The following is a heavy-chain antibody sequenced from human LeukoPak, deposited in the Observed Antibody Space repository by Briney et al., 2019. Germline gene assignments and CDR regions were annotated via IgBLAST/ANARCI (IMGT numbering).Heavy chain of an antibody. CDR2: INSDGSSP. Sequence: GGSLRLSCAASGFTFSTSWMHWVRQDPEKGLVWVSHINSDGSSPSYADSVRGRFTISRDNAKSTLYLQMNSLRVEDTAVYYCAKAYSSSYYNWFDPWGQGTLDTVSS. CDR3: AKAYSSSYYNWFDP. D-gene: IGHD6-13*01. CDR1: GFTFSTSW. J-gene: IGHJ5*02. V-gene: IGHV3-74*01.